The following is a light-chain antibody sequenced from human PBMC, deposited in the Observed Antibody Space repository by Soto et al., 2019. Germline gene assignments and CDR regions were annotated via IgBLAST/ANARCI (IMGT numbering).Light chain of an antibody. CDR1: SSNIGSNT. CDR2: SNN. Sequence: VLTQPPSASGTPGQRVTISCSGSSSNIGSNTVNWYQQLPGTAPKLLIYSNNQRPSGVPDRFSGSKSGTSASLAISGLQSEDEADYYCVAWDDSLNGVVFGGGTKVTVL. J-gene: IGLJ2*01. V-gene: IGLV1-44*01. CDR3: VAWDDSLNGVV.